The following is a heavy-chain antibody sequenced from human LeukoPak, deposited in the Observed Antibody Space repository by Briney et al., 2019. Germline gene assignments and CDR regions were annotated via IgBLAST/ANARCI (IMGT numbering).Heavy chain of an antibody. V-gene: IGHV3-53*04. CDR1: GFTVSSNY. D-gene: IGHD6-13*01. CDR3: ARDGSSLDAFDI. CDR2: IYSGGST. J-gene: IGHJ3*02. Sequence: PGGSLRLSCAASGFTVSSNYMSCVRQAPGRRLEWVSVIYSGGSTYYADSVKGRFTISRHNSKNTLYLQMNSLRAEDTAVYYCARDGSSLDAFDIWGQGTMVTVSS.